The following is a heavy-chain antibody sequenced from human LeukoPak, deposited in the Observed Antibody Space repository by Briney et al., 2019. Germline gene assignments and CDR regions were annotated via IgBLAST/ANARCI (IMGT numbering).Heavy chain of an antibody. D-gene: IGHD3-3*01. CDR3: ARAGDYDFWSGSDGGDNWFDP. J-gene: IGHJ5*02. Sequence: ASVKVSCKASGGTFSRYAIHWVRQAPGQGLEWMGGITPLFGTVNYAQKFQGRATITADKSTSTAYMELSSLRSEDTAVYYCARAGDYDFWSGSDGGDNWFDPWGQGTLVTVSS. V-gene: IGHV1-69*06. CDR1: GGTFSRYA. CDR2: ITPLFGTV.